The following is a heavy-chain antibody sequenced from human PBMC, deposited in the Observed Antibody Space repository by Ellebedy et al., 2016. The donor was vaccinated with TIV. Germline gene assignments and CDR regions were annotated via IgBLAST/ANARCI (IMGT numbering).Heavy chain of an antibody. D-gene: IGHD3-10*01. CDR3: ARGDDYYGSGSYYTPDY. CDR2: INPNSGGT. Sequence: ASVKVSXXASGYTFTGYYMHWVRQAPGQGLEWMGWINPNSGGTNYAQKFQGRVTMTRDTSISTAYMELSRLRSDDTAVYYCARGDDYYGSGSYYTPDYWGQGTLVTVSS. J-gene: IGHJ4*02. CDR1: GYTFTGYY. V-gene: IGHV1-2*02.